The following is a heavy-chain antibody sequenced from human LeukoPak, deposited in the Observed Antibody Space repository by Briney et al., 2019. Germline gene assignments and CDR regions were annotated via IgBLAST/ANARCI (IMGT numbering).Heavy chain of an antibody. CDR2: ISWNSGSI. Sequence: LRLSCAASGFTFDDYAMHWVRQAPGEGLEWVSGISWNSGSIGYADSVKGRFTISRDNAKNSLYLQMNSLRAEDTALYYCAKDMITFGGVSGHYGMDVWGQGTTVTVSS. CDR1: GFTFDDYA. J-gene: IGHJ6*02. CDR3: AKDMITFGGVSGHYGMDV. D-gene: IGHD3-16*01. V-gene: IGHV3-9*01.